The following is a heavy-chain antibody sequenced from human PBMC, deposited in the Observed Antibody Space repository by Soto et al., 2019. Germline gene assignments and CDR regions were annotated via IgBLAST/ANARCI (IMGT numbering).Heavy chain of an antibody. CDR3: ARDSSPGYSSSWWFDY. CDR2: IYYSGST. CDR1: GGSISSGGYY. V-gene: IGHV4-31*03. J-gene: IGHJ4*02. Sequence: SETLSLTCTVSGGSISSGGYYWSWIRQHPGKGLEWIGYIYYSGSTYYNPSLKSRVTISVDTSKNQFSLKLSSVTAADTAVYYCARDSSPGYSSSWWFDYWGQGTLVTVSS. D-gene: IGHD6-13*01.